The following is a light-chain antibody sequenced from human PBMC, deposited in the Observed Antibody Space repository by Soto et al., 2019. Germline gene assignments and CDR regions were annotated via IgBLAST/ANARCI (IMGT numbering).Light chain of an antibody. CDR1: RDITDY. CDR2: AAS. CDR3: QNYNSAPWT. Sequence: DIQMTQSPSSLSASVGDRVTITCRASRDITDYLAWYQQKPGQVPKLLIYAASTLQSGVPSRFTASGSGTDFTLTITGLQPEDFETYYCQNYNSAPWTFGQGTKVEF. V-gene: IGKV1-27*01. J-gene: IGKJ1*01.